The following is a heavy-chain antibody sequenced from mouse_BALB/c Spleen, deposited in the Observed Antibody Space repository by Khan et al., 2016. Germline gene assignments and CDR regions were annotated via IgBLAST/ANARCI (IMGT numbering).Heavy chain of an antibody. D-gene: IGHD4-1*01. CDR2: INPRTDFT. CDR3: ARLGRGH. Sequence: QVQLQQSGAELARPGASVKMSCKASGYTFTSYSMHWVKQRPGQGLEWIGYINPRTDFTNYNQKFKDRATLTADKSSSTAYMQLSSLTSEDSAVYYSARLGRGHWGQGTTLTVSS. J-gene: IGHJ2*01. CDR1: GYTFTSYS. V-gene: IGHV1-4*01.